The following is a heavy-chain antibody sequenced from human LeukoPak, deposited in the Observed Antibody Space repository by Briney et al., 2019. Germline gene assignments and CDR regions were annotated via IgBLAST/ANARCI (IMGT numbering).Heavy chain of an antibody. J-gene: IGHJ4*02. CDR2: IKQDGSEK. CDR1: GFTFSSYW. Sequence: PGGSLRLSCAASGFTFSSYWMSWVRQAPGKGLEWVANIKQDGSEKYYVDSVKGRFTISRDNAKNSLYLQMNSLRAEDTAVYYCARDYVAAAGTTFSLWGQGTLVTVSS. D-gene: IGHD6-13*01. CDR3: ARDYVAAAGTTFSL. V-gene: IGHV3-7*01.